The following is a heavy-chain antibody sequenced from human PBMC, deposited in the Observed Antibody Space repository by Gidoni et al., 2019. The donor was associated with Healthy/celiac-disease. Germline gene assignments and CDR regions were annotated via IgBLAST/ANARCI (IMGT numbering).Heavy chain of an antibody. CDR2: ISWNSGSI. Sequence: EVQLVESGGGLVQPGRSLRLSCAASGFTFDAYAMHWVRRAPGKGLEWVSGISWNSGSIGYADSVKGRFTISRDNAKNSLYLQMNSLRAEDTALYYCAKDMGPDYGSGSYAPFDYWGQGTLVTVSS. J-gene: IGHJ4*02. CDR1: GFTFDAYA. V-gene: IGHV3-9*01. CDR3: AKDMGPDYGSGSYAPFDY. D-gene: IGHD3-10*01.